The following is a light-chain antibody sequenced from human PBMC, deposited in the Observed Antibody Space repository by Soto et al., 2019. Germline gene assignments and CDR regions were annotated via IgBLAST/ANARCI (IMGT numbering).Light chain of an antibody. CDR3: QQYGSSPWT. CDR2: GAS. V-gene: IGKV3-20*01. J-gene: IGKJ1*01. CDR1: QRVTSSY. Sequence: IGMTQSPATLSVSPGERATLSCRASQRVTSSYLAWYQQKPGQAPRLLIYGASSRATGIPDRFSGSGSGTDFTLTISRLEAEDFAVYYCQQYGSSPWTFGQGTKVDIK.